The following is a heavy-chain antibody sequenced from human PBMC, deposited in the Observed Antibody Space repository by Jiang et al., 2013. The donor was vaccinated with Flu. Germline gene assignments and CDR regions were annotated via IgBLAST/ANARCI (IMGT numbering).Heavy chain of an antibody. CDR3: GRESLGHWIDY. D-gene: IGHD1-1*01. Sequence: QSGSELKKPGTSLTISCKTSGYSFTNYAMNWVRQAPGQGLEWMGWINTNTGVPTYAQAFTGRFVFSLDTSVSTTSLQINNLKAEDSAIYYCGRESLGHWIDYWGQGTLVTVSS. CDR2: INTNTGVP. V-gene: IGHV7-4-1*02. CDR1: GYSFTNYA. J-gene: IGHJ4*02.